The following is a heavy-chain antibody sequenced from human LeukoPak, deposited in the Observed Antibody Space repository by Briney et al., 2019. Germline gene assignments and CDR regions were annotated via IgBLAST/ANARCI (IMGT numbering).Heavy chain of an antibody. CDR2: ISSSSSYM. V-gene: IGHV3-21*04. J-gene: IGHJ4*02. CDR1: GFTFSSYS. CDR3: AKGTKDYGSGSHNFDF. D-gene: IGHD3-10*01. Sequence: RAGGSLRLSCAASGFTFSSYSMNWVRQAPGKGLEWVSSISSSSSYMYYADSVKGRFTISRDNSKNTMWLQMNGLRAEDTAVYYCAKGTKDYGSGSHNFDFWGQGILVTVSS.